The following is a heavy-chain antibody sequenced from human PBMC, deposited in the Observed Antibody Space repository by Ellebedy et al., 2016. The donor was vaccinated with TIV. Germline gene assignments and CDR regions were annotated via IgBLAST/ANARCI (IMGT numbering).Heavy chain of an antibody. J-gene: IGHJ3*01. V-gene: IGHV3-74*01. Sequence: GESLKISCAASGFTFSNYWIHWVRQAPGKGLVWRSRINRDGSSANYADSVKGRFSISRDNSKNTLYVQMNSLRAEDTAVYYCARANSGPLPVDAFDVWGQGTMVTVSS. D-gene: IGHD2-15*01. CDR3: ARANSGPLPVDAFDV. CDR1: GFTFSNYW. CDR2: INRDGSSA.